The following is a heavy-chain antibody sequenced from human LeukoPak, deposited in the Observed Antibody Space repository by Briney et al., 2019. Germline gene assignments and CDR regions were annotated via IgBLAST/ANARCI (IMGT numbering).Heavy chain of an antibody. CDR1: GFSFSSYW. J-gene: IGHJ3*02. CDR2: IKEDGSEK. CDR3: ARLHSAVYYGDAFDI. Sequence: SGGSLRLSCAVSGFSFSSYWMTWVRQAPGKGLEWVAKIKEDGSEKYYVDSVKGRFTVSRDNVENSLFLQMNSLRAEDTAAYYCARLHSAVYYGDAFDIWGQGTMVTVSS. V-gene: IGHV3-7*03. D-gene: IGHD3-10*01.